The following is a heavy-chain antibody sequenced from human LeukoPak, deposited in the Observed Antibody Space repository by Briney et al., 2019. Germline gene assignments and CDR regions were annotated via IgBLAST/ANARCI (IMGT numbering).Heavy chain of an antibody. D-gene: IGHD3-22*01. CDR3: AREYYYDSSGYLYYYGMDV. J-gene: IGHJ6*02. Sequence: GASVKVSCKASGYTFTSYDINWVRQATGQGLEWMGWMNPNSGNTGYAQKFQGRVTMTRNTSISTAYMELSSLRSEDTAVYYCAREYYYDSSGYLYYYGMDVWGQGTTVTVS. CDR1: GYTFTSYD. CDR2: MNPNSGNT. V-gene: IGHV1-8*01.